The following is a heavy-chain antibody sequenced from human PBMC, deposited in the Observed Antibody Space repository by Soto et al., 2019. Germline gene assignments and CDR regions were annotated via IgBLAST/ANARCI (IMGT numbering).Heavy chain of an antibody. CDR1: GFTFSSYA. Sequence: GGSLRLSCAASGFTFSSYAMHWVRQAPGKGLEWVAVISYDGSNKYYADSVKGRFTISRDNSKNTLYLQMNSLRAEDTAVYYCARDCRPRGYGDYVVRYYYYYGMDVWGQGTTVTVSS. D-gene: IGHD4-17*01. V-gene: IGHV3-30-3*01. CDR2: ISYDGSNK. CDR3: ARDCRPRGYGDYVVRYYYYYGMDV. J-gene: IGHJ6*02.